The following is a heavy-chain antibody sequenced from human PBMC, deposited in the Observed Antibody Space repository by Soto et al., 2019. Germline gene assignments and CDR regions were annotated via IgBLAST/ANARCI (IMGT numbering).Heavy chain of an antibody. Sequence: GPPVKVSCKASGYTFTSYAMHWVRQAPGQRLEWMGWINAGNGNTKYSQKFQGRVTITRDTSASTAYMELSSLRSEDTAVYYCASALLWFGDPTGYSDYWGQGTLVTVSS. J-gene: IGHJ4*02. D-gene: IGHD3-10*01. CDR2: INAGNGNT. CDR1: GYTFTSYA. V-gene: IGHV1-3*01. CDR3: ASALLWFGDPTGYSDY.